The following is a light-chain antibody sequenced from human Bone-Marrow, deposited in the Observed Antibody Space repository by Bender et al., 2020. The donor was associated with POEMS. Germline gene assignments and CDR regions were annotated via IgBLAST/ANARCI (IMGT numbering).Light chain of an antibody. Sequence: QSALTQPASVSGSPGQSITISCTGTISDVGAYNFVSWYQQHPGQAPSLMVYDVTNRPSGVSNRLSGSKSGNTASLTISGLQAEDEAEYFCCSYTRSNTFVFGTGTKVTVL. CDR2: DVT. V-gene: IGLV2-14*01. CDR1: ISDVGAYNF. CDR3: CSYTRSNTFV. J-gene: IGLJ1*01.